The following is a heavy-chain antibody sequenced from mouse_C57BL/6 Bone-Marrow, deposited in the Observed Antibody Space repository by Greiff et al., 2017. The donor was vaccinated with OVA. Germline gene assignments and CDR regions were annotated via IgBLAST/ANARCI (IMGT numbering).Heavy chain of an antibody. CDR3: TRRDYDYHWYCDV. D-gene: IGHD2-4*01. CDR1: GYTFTDYE. V-gene: IGHV1-15*01. Sequence: QVQLQQSGAELVRPGASVTLSCKASGYTFTDYEMHWVKQTPVHGLEWIGAIDPETGGTAYNQKFKGKAILTADKSSSTAYMELRSLTSEDSAVYYCTRRDYDYHWYCDVWGTGTTVTVSS. J-gene: IGHJ1*03. CDR2: IDPETGGT.